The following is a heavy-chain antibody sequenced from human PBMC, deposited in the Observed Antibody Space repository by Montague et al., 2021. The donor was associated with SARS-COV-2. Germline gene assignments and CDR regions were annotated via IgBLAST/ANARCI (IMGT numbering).Heavy chain of an antibody. D-gene: IGHD3-22*01. CDR1: GGSISSSSYY. J-gene: IGHJ3*02. Sequence: SETLSLTCTVSGGSISSSSYYWGWIRQPPGKELEWIGSIYYSGSTYYNPSLKSRVTIYVDTSKNQFSLKLSSVAAADTAVYYCASPTYYYESSGSDAFDIWGQGTMVTVSS. CDR2: IYYSGST. CDR3: ASPTYYYESSGSDAFDI. V-gene: IGHV4-39*01.